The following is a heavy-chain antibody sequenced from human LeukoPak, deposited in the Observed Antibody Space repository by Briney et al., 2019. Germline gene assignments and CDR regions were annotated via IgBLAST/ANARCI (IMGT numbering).Heavy chain of an antibody. D-gene: IGHD6-13*01. CDR3: ARGSSSWYEVVWTPDY. Sequence: PGGSLRLSCAASGFTFSDYYMSWIRQAPGKGLEWVSYISSSGSTIYYADSVKGRFTISTDNAKNSLYLQMNSLRAEDTAVYYCARGSSSWYEVVWTPDYWGQGTLVTVSS. J-gene: IGHJ4*02. CDR2: ISSSGSTI. V-gene: IGHV3-11*01. CDR1: GFTFSDYY.